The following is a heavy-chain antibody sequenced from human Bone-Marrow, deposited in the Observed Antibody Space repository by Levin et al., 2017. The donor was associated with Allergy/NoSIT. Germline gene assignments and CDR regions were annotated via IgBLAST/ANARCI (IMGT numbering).Heavy chain of an antibody. Sequence: GGSLRLSCTASGFTFGDYAMSWFRQAPGKGLEWVGFIRSKAYGGATEYAASVKGRFTISRDDSKSIAYLQMNSLKTEDTAVYYCTRDQFARYCSSTSCSLDYYYGMDVWGQGTTVTVSS. D-gene: IGHD2-2*01. CDR2: IRSKAYGGAT. CDR1: GFTFGDYA. J-gene: IGHJ6*02. V-gene: IGHV3-49*03. CDR3: TRDQFARYCSSTSCSLDYYYGMDV.